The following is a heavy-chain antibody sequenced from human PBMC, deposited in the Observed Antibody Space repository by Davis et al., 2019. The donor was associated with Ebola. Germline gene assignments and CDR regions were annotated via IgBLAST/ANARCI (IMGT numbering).Heavy chain of an antibody. Sequence: ASVQVSCKASGYTFPSYGIRWVRQAPGQGLEWMGWISSYNCNTNYAQKLQGRVTMTTDTSPSTAYMELRSLRSDDTAVYYCARDSRITMVQGVIAYYYGMDVWGQGTTVTVSS. V-gene: IGHV1-18*01. CDR3: ARDSRITMVQGVIAYYYGMDV. D-gene: IGHD3-10*01. CDR1: GYTFPSYG. CDR2: ISSYNCNT. J-gene: IGHJ6*02.